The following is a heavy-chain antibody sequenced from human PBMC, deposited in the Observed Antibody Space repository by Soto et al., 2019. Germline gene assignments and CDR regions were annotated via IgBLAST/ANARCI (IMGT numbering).Heavy chain of an antibody. Sequence: PCGSLRLSCVASGFTFRSYGIHFVRHSPFKWLEWVAVISYDGSKKYHADSVKGRFTISRDNSKNTLYMQVNSLRAEDTAVYYCATWPYCSSTRCPVGANYDFWSGYYETFDYWGQGTLVTVSS. CDR1: GFTFRSYG. V-gene: IGHV3-30*03. J-gene: IGHJ4*02. CDR3: ATWPYCSSTRCPVGANYDFWSGYYETFDY. D-gene: IGHD3-3*01. CDR2: ISYDGSKK.